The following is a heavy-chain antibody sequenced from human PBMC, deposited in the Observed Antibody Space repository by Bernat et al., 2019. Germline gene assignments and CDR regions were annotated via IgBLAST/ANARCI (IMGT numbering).Heavy chain of an antibody. Sequence: KASGYTFTSYGISWVRQAPGQGLEWMGWISAYNGNTNYAQKLQGRVTMTTDTSTSTAYMELRSLRSDDTAVYYCARDRGRTVTTFNADAFDIWGQGRMV. D-gene: IGHD4-17*01. CDR2: ISAYNGNT. V-gene: IGHV1-18*01. J-gene: IGHJ3*02. CDR3: ARDRGRTVTTFNADAFDI. CDR1: GYTFTSYG.